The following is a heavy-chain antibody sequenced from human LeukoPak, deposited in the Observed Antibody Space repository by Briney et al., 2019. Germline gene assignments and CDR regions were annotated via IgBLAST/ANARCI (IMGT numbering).Heavy chain of an antibody. J-gene: IGHJ5*02. CDR1: GFIFSNFA. CDR2: ISGSGGRT. V-gene: IGHV3-23*01. Sequence: PGASLRLSCTASGFIFSNFAMTWVRQAPGKGLEWVSVISGSGGRTNYADSVKGRFTISRDDSKNTVYLQMNSLRAEDTAVYYCAKGRDVMAENWFAPWGQGTLVTVSS. D-gene: IGHD3-16*01. CDR3: AKGRDVMAENWFAP.